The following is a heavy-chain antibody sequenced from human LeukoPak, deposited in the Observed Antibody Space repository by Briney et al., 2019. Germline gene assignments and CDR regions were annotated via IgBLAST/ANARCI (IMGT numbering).Heavy chain of an antibody. D-gene: IGHD6-13*01. CDR2: IKQDGSEK. J-gene: IGHJ4*02. CDR3: AREWQGGIAAAGTRIEGDY. CDR1: GFSVSGYW. V-gene: IGHV3-7*01. Sequence: GGSLRLSCAVSGFSVSGYWMTWVRQAPGKGLEWVANIKQDGSEKNYVDSVKGRFTISRDNAENPLFPQMNSLRVEDTAVYYCAREWQGGIAAAGTRIEGDYWGQGTLVAVSS.